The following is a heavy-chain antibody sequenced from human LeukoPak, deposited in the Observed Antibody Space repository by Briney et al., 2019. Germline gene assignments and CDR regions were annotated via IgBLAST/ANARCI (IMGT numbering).Heavy chain of an antibody. Sequence: GGSLRLSCEASGFTFNTCAMSGVRQAPGRGVGWVSAISESGSGTYYADSVKGRFTISRDNSKNTLYLQMNSLRVDDTALYYCAKGVFGVNRAFDYWGQGTLVTVSS. D-gene: IGHD3-3*01. V-gene: IGHV3-23*01. CDR1: GFTFNTCA. J-gene: IGHJ4*02. CDR3: AKGVFGVNRAFDY. CDR2: ISESGSGT.